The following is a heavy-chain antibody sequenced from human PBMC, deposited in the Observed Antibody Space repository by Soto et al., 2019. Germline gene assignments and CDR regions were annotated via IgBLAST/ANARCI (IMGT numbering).Heavy chain of an antibody. CDR3: ARDPGITGTKWFDP. D-gene: IGHD1-7*01. V-gene: IGHV3-21*01. CDR1: GFTFSSYS. J-gene: IGHJ5*02. CDR2: ISSSSSYI. Sequence: EVQLVESGGGLVKPGGSLSLSCAASGFTFSSYSMKWVRQAPGKGLEWVSSISSSSSYIYYADSVKGRFNISRDNAKNSLYLQMKSLRAEDTAVYYCARDPGITGTKWFDPWVQGTLVTVSS.